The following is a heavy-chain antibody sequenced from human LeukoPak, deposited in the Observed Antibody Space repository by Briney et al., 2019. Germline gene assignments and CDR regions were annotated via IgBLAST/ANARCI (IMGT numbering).Heavy chain of an antibody. V-gene: IGHV3-49*04. J-gene: IGHJ4*02. CDR1: GFTFGDYA. CDR2: IRSKAYGGTT. CDR3: AKGTSGSCYSGIGY. D-gene: IGHD2-15*01. Sequence: GRSLRLSCIASGFTFGDYAMSWVRQAPGKGLEWVGFIRSKAYGGTTEYAASVKSRFSISRDDSKSIAYLQMNSLRAEDTAVYYCAKGTSGSCYSGIGYWGQGTLVPVSS.